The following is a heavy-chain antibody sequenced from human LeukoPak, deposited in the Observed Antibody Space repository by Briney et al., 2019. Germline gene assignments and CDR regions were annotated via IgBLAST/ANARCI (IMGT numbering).Heavy chain of an antibody. CDR2: ISRSSSYI. Sequence: GGSLRLSCAASGFTFSSYSMNWVRQAPGKGLEWVSSISRSSSYIHYADSVKGRFTISRDNAKNSLYLQMNSLRAEDTAVYYCARVKAARIYYYYMDVWGKGTTVTVSS. V-gene: IGHV3-21*01. J-gene: IGHJ6*03. CDR1: GFTFSSYS. D-gene: IGHD6-6*01. CDR3: ARVKAARIYYYYMDV.